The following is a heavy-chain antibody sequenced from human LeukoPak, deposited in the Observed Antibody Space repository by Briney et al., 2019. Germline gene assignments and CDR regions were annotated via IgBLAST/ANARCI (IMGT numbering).Heavy chain of an antibody. J-gene: IGHJ5*02. CDR2: IYADGNT. Sequence: GGSLRLSCAASGFTVSSNYMSWVRQAPGKGLEWVSFIYADGNTYYADSVKGRFTISRDNSKNTLYLQMNSLRAEDTAVYYCARGGNYWPQWWFDPWGRGTLVSVSS. D-gene: IGHD1-26*01. V-gene: IGHV3-53*01. CDR3: ARGGNYWPQWWFDP. CDR1: GFTVSSNY.